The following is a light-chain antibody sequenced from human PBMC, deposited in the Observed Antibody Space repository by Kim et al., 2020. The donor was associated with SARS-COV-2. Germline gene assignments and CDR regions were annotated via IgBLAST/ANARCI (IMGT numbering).Light chain of an antibody. J-gene: IGLJ1*01. CDR2: EGN. V-gene: IGLV2-23*01. CDR3: CSYAGSPYV. Sequence: QSALTQPASVSGSPGQSITISCTGSSIGGYNRVSWYQQHPGKVPKLIIYEGNKGPSGVSNRFSGSNSGNTASLTISGLQAEDEADYYCCSYAGSPYVFGTATKVTVL. CDR1: SIGGYNR.